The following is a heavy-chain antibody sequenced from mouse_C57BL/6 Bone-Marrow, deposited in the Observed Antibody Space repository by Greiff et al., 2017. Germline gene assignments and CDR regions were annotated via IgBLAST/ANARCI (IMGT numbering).Heavy chain of an antibody. V-gene: IGHV5-4*01. Sequence: EVQGVESGGGLVKPGGSLKLSCAASGFTFSSYAMSWVRQTPEKRLEWVATISDGGSYTYYPDNVKGRFTISRDNAKNNLYLQMSHLKSEDTAMYYCARDDGIYYYGSSYDWYFGVWGTGTTGTVSS. J-gene: IGHJ1*03. CDR1: GFTFSSYA. CDR2: ISDGGSYT. D-gene: IGHD1-1*01. CDR3: ARDDGIYYYGSSYDWYFGV.